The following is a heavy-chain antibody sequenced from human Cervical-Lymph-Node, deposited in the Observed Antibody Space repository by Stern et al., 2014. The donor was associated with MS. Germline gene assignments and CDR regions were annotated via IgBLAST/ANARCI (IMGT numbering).Heavy chain of an antibody. J-gene: IGHJ3*02. Sequence: EVQLVESGAEVKKPGESLQISCKGSGYSFTSYWIGWVRQMPGKGLEWMGVIYPGDSDTRYSPSFQGQVTISADKSISTAYLQWSSLKASDTAMYYCARPWGFGELRDAFDIWGQGTMVTVSS. D-gene: IGHD3-10*01. V-gene: IGHV5-51*01. CDR1: GYSFTSYW. CDR2: IYPGDSDT. CDR3: ARPWGFGELRDAFDI.